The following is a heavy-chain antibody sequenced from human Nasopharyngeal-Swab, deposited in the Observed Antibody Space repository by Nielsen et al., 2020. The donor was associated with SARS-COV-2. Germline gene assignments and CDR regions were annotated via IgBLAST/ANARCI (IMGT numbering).Heavy chain of an antibody. CDR2: MSHDGTKI. D-gene: IGHD6-6*01. CDR3: ARVPLEYSSSSFDY. CDR1: GFIFSSYA. Sequence: GESLKISCAASGFIFSSYAMHWVRQAPGKGLEWVAVMSHDGTKIYYADSVKGRFTISRDNAKNSLYLQMNSLRAEDTAVYYCARVPLEYSSSSFDYWGQGTLVTVSS. J-gene: IGHJ4*02. V-gene: IGHV3-30-3*01.